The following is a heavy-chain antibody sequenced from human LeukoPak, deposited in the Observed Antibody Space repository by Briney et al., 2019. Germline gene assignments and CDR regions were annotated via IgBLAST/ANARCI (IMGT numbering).Heavy chain of an antibody. CDR2: ITRSGDNT. CDR3: VRGSSANYDT. Sequence: GGSLRLSCAASGFTFSSYAMCWVRQAPGKGLQWVSSITRSGDNTYYADSVKGRFTTSRDNTKNTLHLQVNSLRAEDTAVYYCVRGSSANYDTWGQGTLVTVSS. V-gene: IGHV3-23*01. J-gene: IGHJ5*02. CDR1: GFTFSSYA. D-gene: IGHD4/OR15-4a*01.